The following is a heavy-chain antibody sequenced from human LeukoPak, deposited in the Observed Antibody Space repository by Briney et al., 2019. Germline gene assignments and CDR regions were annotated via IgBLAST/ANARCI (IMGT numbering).Heavy chain of an antibody. Sequence: PGGSLRLPCAASGFTFSNYDMNWVRQAPGKGLEWVSYISSSSSTIYYADSVKGRFTISRDNAKNSLYLQMNSLRAEDTAVYYCARDRIVVAGIFDYWGQGTLVTVSS. J-gene: IGHJ4*02. CDR3: ARDRIVVAGIFDY. V-gene: IGHV3-48*01. CDR1: GFTFSNYD. D-gene: IGHD6-19*01. CDR2: ISSSSSTI.